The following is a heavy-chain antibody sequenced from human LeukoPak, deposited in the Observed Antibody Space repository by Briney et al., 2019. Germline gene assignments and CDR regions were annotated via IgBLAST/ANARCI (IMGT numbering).Heavy chain of an antibody. CDR2: IPGSGGST. V-gene: IGHV3-23*01. CDR3: AKVVEYSSDWYRGAYDI. D-gene: IGHD6-19*01. CDR1: GFTFSSYA. J-gene: IGHJ3*02. Sequence: PGGSLRLSCAASGFTFSSYAMSWVRQAPGKGLEWVSGIPGSGGSTFYADSVKGRFTISRDNSKNTLYLQINSLRAEDTAVYYCAKVVEYSSDWYRGAYDIWGQGTMVTVSS.